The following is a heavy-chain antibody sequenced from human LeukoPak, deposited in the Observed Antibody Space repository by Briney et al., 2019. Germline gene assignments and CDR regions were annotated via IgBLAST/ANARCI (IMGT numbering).Heavy chain of an antibody. CDR1: GGSFSGYY. V-gene: IGHV4-34*01. CDR2: INHSGST. Sequence: SETLSLTWAVYGGSFSGYYWSWIRQPPGKGLEWIGEINHSGSTNYNPSLKSRVTISVDTSKNQFSLKLSSVTAADTAVYYCARSVGYYGSATDYWGQGTLVTVSS. D-gene: IGHD3-10*01. CDR3: ARSVGYYGSATDY. J-gene: IGHJ4*02.